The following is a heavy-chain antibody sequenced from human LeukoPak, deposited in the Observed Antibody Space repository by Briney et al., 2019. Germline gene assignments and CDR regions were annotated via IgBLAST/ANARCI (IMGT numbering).Heavy chain of an antibody. V-gene: IGHV4-61*02. CDR3: ARNVGSSWSHFDP. CDR2: IYTSGST. D-gene: IGHD6-13*01. J-gene: IGHJ5*02. Sequence: SETLSLTCSVSGGSISSSSYYWSWIRQPAGKGLEWIGRIYTSGSTNYNPSLKSRVTMSVDTSKNQFSLKLSSVTAADTAVYYCARNVGSSWSHFDPWGQGTLVTVSS. CDR1: GGSISSSSYY.